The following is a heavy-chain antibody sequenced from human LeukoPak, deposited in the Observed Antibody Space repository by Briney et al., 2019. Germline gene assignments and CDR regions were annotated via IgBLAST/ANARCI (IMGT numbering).Heavy chain of an antibody. CDR2: IRSKANSYAT. V-gene: IGHV3-73*01. CDR3: TRRAYSGSSRDAFDI. J-gene: IGHJ3*02. CDR1: GFTFSGSA. Sequence: PGGSLKLSCAASGFTFSGSAMHWVRQASGKGLEWVGRIRSKANSYATAYAASVKGRFTISRDDSKNTAYLQMNSLKTEDTAVYYCTRRAYSGSSRDAFDIWGQGTMVTVSS. D-gene: IGHD1-26*01.